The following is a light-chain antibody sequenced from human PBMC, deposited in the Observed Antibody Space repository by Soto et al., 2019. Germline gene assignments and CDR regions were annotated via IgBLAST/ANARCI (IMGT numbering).Light chain of an antibody. CDR2: TAS. CDR3: QNYNRFPRFA. CDR1: QGISNY. Sequence: DIQMTQSPSSLSASVGDRVTITCRASQGISNYLTWYQQKPGKVPKLLIYTASTLQSGVPSRYTGSRSGTDFPLTISSLQAEDVATYYCQNYNRFPRFAFGPGTKVDIK. V-gene: IGKV1-27*01. J-gene: IGKJ3*01.